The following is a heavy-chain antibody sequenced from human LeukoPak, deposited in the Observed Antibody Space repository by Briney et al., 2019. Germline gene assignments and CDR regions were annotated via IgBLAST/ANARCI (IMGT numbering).Heavy chain of an antibody. J-gene: IGHJ3*02. CDR1: GGTFSSYA. D-gene: IGHD4-17*01. Sequence: SVKVSCKASGGTFSSYAISWVRQAPGQGLEWMGGIVPIFGTANYAQKFQGRVTITTDESTSTAYMELSSLRSEDTAVYYCARVYYGDYAFDAFDIWGQGTMVTVSS. CDR3: ARVYYGDYAFDAFDI. CDR2: IVPIFGTA. V-gene: IGHV1-69*05.